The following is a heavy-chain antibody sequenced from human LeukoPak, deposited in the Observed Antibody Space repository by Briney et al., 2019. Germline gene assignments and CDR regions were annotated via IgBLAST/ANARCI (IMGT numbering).Heavy chain of an antibody. CDR3: ARGVDL. J-gene: IGHJ2*01. CDR2: ITHSGSP. V-gene: IGHV4-34*01. Sequence: SETLSLTCGVSTGSLSGYYWRWIRQPPGGGLEWLGEITHSGSPNYNPSLTSRVTISGDTSKKQFSLTLKSVTAADTGVYYCARGVDLWGRGTPVTVSS. CDR1: TGSLSGYY.